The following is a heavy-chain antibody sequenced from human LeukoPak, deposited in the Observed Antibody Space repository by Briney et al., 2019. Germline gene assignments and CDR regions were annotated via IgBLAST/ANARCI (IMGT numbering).Heavy chain of an antibody. CDR2: INHSGST. V-gene: IGHV4-34*01. CDR1: GGSFSGYY. CDR3: RGDCSSTSCPFDY. D-gene: IGHD2-2*01. Sequence: SETLSLTCAVYGGSFSGYYWSWIRQPPGKGLEWIGEINHSGSTNYNPSLKSRVTISVDTSKNQFSLKLSSVTAADTAVYYCRGDCSSTSCPFDYWGQGTLVTVSS. J-gene: IGHJ4*02.